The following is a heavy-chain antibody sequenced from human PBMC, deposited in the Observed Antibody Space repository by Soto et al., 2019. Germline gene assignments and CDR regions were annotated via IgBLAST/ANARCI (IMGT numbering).Heavy chain of an antibody. D-gene: IGHD3-22*01. J-gene: IGHJ4*02. V-gene: IGHV4-31*03. CDR1: GGSISSGGYY. Sequence: QVQLQESGPGLVKPSQTLSLTCTVSGGSISSGGYYWSWIRQHPGKGLEWIGYIYYSGSTYYNPTLKRRVTISVDTSKNQFSLKLSSVTAADTAVYYCAGLVVVITHGGDYWGQGTLVTVSS. CDR3: AGLVVVITHGGDY. CDR2: IYYSGST.